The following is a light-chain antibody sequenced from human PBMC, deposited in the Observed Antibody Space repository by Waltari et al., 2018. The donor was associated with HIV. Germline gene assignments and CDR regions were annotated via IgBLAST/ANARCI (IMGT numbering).Light chain of an antibody. V-gene: IGKV4-1*01. CDR3: QQYYSTPLT. CDR2: WAS. J-gene: IGKJ1*01. Sequence: IVMTQSPDSLAVSLGDRAAINCKSNHTVLYSGTNKNYLSWYQHKPGQPPKLLIYWASTRQSGVPDRFSGSGSGTDFTLTISSLQAEDVAVYICQQYYSTPLTFGQGTEVEVK. CDR1: HTVLYSGTNKNY.